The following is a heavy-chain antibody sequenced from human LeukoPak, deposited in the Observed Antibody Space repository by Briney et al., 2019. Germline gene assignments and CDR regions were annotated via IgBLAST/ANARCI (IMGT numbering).Heavy chain of an antibody. CDR2: INPSGGST. CDR1: GYTFTSYY. V-gene: IGHV1-46*01. Sequence: GASVKVSCKASGYTFTSYYMHWVRQAPGQGLEWMGIINPSGGSTSYAQKFQGRVTMTRDTSTSTVYMELSSLRSEDTAVYYCARVHRIAARRVQNYYYYYYMDVWGKGTTVTVSS. J-gene: IGHJ6*03. D-gene: IGHD6-6*01. CDR3: ARVHRIAARRVQNYYYYYYMDV.